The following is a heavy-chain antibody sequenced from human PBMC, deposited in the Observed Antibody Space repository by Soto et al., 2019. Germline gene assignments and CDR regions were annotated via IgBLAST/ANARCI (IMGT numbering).Heavy chain of an antibody. V-gene: IGHV3-53*02. CDR1: GFTVSNNY. D-gene: IGHD2-2*02. CDR3: ATYTSLDY. Sequence: EVQLVETGGGLIQPGGSLRLSCAASGFTVSNNYMSWVRQAPGKGLEWVSLIYSGGSTFYTDSVKGRFTISRDNSKNTLFLQMNSLRAEDTAVYFCATYTSLDYWGQVTLVTVSS. J-gene: IGHJ4*02. CDR2: IYSGGST.